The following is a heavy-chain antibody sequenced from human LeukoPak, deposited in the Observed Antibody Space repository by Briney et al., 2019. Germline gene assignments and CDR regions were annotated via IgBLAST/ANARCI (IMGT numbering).Heavy chain of an antibody. CDR1: GGSFSGYY. J-gene: IGHJ5*02. CDR3: ARSNYYGSGRPPKTNWFDP. Sequence: SETLSLTCAVYGGSFSGYYWSWIRQPPGKGLEWIGEINHSGSTNYNPPLKSRVTISVDTSKNQFSLKLSSVTAADTAVYYCARSNYYGSGRPPKTNWFDPWGQGTLVTVSS. D-gene: IGHD3-10*01. V-gene: IGHV4-34*01. CDR2: INHSGST.